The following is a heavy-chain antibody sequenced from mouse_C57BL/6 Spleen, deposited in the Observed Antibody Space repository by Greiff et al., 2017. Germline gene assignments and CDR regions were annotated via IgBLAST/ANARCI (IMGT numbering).Heavy chain of an antibody. CDR3: ARSIYYGNYAPFDY. CDR2: INPNNGGT. J-gene: IGHJ2*01. V-gene: IGHV1-22*01. Sequence: EVQLQQSGPELMKPGASVKMSCKASGYTFTDYNMHWVKQSHGKSLEWIGYINPNNGGTSYNQKFKGKATLTVNKSSSTAYMELRSLTSEDSAVYYCARSIYYGNYAPFDYWGQGTTLTVSS. D-gene: IGHD2-1*01. CDR1: GYTFTDYN.